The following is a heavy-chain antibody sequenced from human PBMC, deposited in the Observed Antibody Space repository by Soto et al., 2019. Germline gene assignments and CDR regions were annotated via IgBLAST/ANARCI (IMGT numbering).Heavy chain of an antibody. J-gene: IGHJ6*02. Sequence: SETLSLTCTVSGGSISSYYWSWIRQPPGKGLEWTGYIYYSGSTNYNPSLKSRVTISVDTSKNQFSLKLSSVTAADTAVYYCARESGYYDSSGYPHYGMDVWGQGTTVTVSS. D-gene: IGHD3-22*01. CDR3: ARESGYYDSSGYPHYGMDV. CDR2: IYYSGST. CDR1: GGSISSYY. V-gene: IGHV4-59*01.